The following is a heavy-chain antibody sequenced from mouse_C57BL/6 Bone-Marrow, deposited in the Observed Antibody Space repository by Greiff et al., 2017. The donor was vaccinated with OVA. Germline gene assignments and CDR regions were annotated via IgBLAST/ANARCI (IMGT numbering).Heavy chain of an antibody. J-gene: IGHJ2*01. CDR3: ARCPYYYGFYFDY. CDR2: IIPNNGGT. D-gene: IGHD1-1*01. V-gene: IGHV1-18*01. CDR1: GYTFTDYN. Sequence: VQLQQSGPELVKPGASVKIPCKASGYTFTDYNMDWVKQSHGKSLEWIGDIIPNNGGTIYNQKFKGKATLTVDKSSSTAYMELRSLTSEDTAVYYCARCPYYYGFYFDYWGQGTTLTVSS.